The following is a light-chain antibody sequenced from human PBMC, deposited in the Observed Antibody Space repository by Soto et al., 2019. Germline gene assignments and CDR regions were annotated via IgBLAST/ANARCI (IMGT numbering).Light chain of an antibody. CDR2: GAS. Sequence: EIVLTQSPGTLSLSPVERVTLSCRSSQSVSSSYLAWYQQKPGQAPRLLIYGASTRATGIPDRFSGSGSGTNFTLTISRLEPEDFAVYYCHQYGSSPRTFGQGTKVDIK. CDR3: HQYGSSPRT. CDR1: QSVSSSY. J-gene: IGKJ1*01. V-gene: IGKV3-20*01.